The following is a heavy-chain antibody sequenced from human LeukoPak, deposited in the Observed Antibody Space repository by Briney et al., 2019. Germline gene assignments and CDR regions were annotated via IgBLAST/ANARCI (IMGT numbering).Heavy chain of an antibody. CDR2: ISYSSTFI. D-gene: IGHD5-24*01. J-gene: IGHJ4*02. CDR1: GFNFSTFS. V-gene: IGHV3-21*06. CDR3: ARGGDGYNSYLDF. Sequence: GGSLRLSCEGSGFNFSTFSLNWVRQAPGKGLEWVASISYSSTFIDYADFVKGRFTISRDNIQNSVYLQMNSLRDDDTAAYFCARGGDGYNSYLDFWGQGTLLTVSS.